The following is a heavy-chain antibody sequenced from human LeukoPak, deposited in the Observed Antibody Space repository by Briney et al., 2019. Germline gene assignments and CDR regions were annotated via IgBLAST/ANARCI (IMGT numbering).Heavy chain of an antibody. CDR2: IKRKSDGGTT. Sequence: PGGSLRLSCVVSGFTFTNAWMSWVRQAPGKGLEWVGRIKRKSDGGTTDYAAPVKGRFTISRDDSKNTLYLQMNSLKTEDTAVYYCTSGPMLVSWGQGTLVTVSS. CDR1: GFTFTNAW. CDR3: TSGPMLVS. D-gene: IGHD3-22*01. J-gene: IGHJ5*02. V-gene: IGHV3-15*01.